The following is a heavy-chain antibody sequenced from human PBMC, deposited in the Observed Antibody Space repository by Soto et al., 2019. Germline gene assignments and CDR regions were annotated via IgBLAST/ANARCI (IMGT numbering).Heavy chain of an antibody. J-gene: IGHJ4*02. D-gene: IGHD2-2*01. CDR2: IYYSGST. CDR1: GGSISSGGYY. Sequence: QVQLQESGPGLVKPSQTLSLTCTVSGGSISSGGYYWSWIRQHPGKGLEWIGYIYYSGSTYYNPSIKSRVTISVDTSKNQFSLKLSSVTAADTAVYYCARERDCSSTSCYSDYWGQGTLVTVSS. V-gene: IGHV4-31*03. CDR3: ARERDCSSTSCYSDY.